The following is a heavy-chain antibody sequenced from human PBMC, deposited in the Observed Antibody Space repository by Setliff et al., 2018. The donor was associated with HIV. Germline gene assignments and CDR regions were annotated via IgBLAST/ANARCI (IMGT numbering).Heavy chain of an antibody. D-gene: IGHD5-18*01. V-gene: IGHV3-7*01. CDR1: GITFSSYW. Sequence: GGSLRLSCVASGITFSSYWMHWVRQVPGKGLVWIADINQDGSDANYAESVKGRFTISRDNAKNSLYLQMNSLRADDTSVYYCARIQNHVWDYWGQGTLVTVSS. CDR3: ARIQNHVWDY. J-gene: IGHJ4*02. CDR2: INQDGSDA.